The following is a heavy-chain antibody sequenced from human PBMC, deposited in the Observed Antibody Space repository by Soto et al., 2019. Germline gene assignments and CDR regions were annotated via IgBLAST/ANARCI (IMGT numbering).Heavy chain of an antibody. D-gene: IGHD6-19*01. Sequence: PGESLKISCQGSGYSFANYWIGWVRQMPGKGLEWMGNISPSDSDTRYSPSYQGQVTFSADKSITTVYLQWRSLKASDTAIYYCGRNTKNPRIALVASGYYYGMDVWGQGTTVTVSS. CDR3: GRNTKNPRIALVASGYYYGMDV. V-gene: IGHV5-51*01. CDR1: GYSFANYW. CDR2: ISPSDSDT. J-gene: IGHJ6*02.